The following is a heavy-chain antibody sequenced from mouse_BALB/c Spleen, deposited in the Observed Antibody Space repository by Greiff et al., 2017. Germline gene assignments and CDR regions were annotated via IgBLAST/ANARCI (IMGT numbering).Heavy chain of an antibody. Sequence: QVQLQQSGAELVRPGVSVKISCKGSGYTFTDYAMHWVKQSHAKSLEWIGVISTYYGDASYNQKFKGKATMTVDKSSSTAYMELARLTSEDSAIYYCARTFTTVVSLDYWGQGTTLTVSS. D-gene: IGHD1-1*01. J-gene: IGHJ2*01. CDR3: ARTFTTVVSLDY. CDR1: GYTFTDYA. V-gene: IGHV1S137*01. CDR2: ISTYYGDA.